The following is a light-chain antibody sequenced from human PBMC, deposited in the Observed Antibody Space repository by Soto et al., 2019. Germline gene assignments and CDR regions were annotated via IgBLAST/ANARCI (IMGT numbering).Light chain of an antibody. J-gene: IGKJ3*01. CDR2: GVS. CDR3: RQYNDWPFT. Sequence: EIVMTQSPGTLSVSPGERATLSCRASQSVSVNLAWYPQKPGQAPRLLIYGVSTRATGIPARFSGSESGTELTLTIGSLQSEDFAVYYCRQYNDWPFTFGPGTKVDIK. CDR1: QSVSVN. V-gene: IGKV3-15*01.